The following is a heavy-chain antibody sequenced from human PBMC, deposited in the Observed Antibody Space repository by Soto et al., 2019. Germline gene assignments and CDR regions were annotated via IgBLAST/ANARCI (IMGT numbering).Heavy chain of an antibody. V-gene: IGHV1-24*01. CDR1: GYTLTELS. CDR2: FDPEDGET. J-gene: IGHJ4*02. D-gene: IGHD1-1*01. Sequence: GASVKVSCKVSGYTLTELSMHWVRQAPGKGLEWMGGFDPEDGETIYEQKFQGRVTMTEDTSTDTAYMELSSLRSEDTAVYYCATSTTDVFSTDYWGQGTLVTVSS. CDR3: ATSTTDVFSTDY.